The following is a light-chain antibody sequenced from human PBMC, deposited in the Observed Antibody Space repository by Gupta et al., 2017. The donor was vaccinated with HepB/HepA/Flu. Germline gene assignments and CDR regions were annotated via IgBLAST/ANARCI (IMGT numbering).Light chain of an antibody. V-gene: IGKV1-39*01. J-gene: IGKJ3*01. CDR2: GSS. CDR1: ENINNN. Sequence: DIQMTQSPSSLSACVGDRVTITCPADENINNNLNWYQQKPGRAPKLLIYGSSNLQSGVPSTFSGSGSGTDFTLTITSLQREDFATYFCQQNDSVPRTFGPGTKLDFK. CDR3: QQNDSVPRT.